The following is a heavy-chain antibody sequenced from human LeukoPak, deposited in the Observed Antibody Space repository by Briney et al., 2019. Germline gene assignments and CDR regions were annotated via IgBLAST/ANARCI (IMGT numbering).Heavy chain of an antibody. D-gene: IGHD3-16*01. CDR3: ARGGEPIWDYYGMDV. V-gene: IGHV3-21*01. Sequence: PGGSLRLSCAASGFTFSSYSMNRVRQAPGKGLEWVSSISSSSSYIYYADSVKGRFTISRDNAKNSLYLQMNSLRAEDTAVYYCARGGEPIWDYYGMDVWGQGTTVTVSS. CDR2: ISSSSSYI. J-gene: IGHJ6*02. CDR1: GFTFSSYS.